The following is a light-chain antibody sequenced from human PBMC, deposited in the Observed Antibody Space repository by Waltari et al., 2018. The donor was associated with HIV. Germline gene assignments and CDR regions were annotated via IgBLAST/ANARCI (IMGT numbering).Light chain of an antibody. CDR1: QNILHKSHDWSY. J-gene: IGKJ1*01. V-gene: IGKV4-1*01. Sequence: DIVMTQSPDSLAASPGERVTIKCESRQNILHKSHDWSYLAWYQEKPGQPPKLLIHRASARESGVPDRFSGGGSGTYFTLSISNLQAEDVAVYYCQQYYSTPRTFGQGTKVELK. CDR3: QQYYSTPRT. CDR2: RAS.